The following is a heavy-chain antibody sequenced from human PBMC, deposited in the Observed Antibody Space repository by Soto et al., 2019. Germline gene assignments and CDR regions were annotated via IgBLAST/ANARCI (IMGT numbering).Heavy chain of an antibody. V-gene: IGHV3-30*18. Sequence: QVQLVESGGGVVQPGRSLRLSCAASGFTFSTYGMNWVRQAPGKGLEWVALISHDGSDKYYADSVKGRFTISRDNSKNTLFLQMNSLRPEDTAVYYCAKWGLNWGHGTMVTVSS. J-gene: IGHJ3*01. CDR1: GFTFSTYG. D-gene: IGHD3-16*01. CDR3: AKWGLN. CDR2: ISHDGSDK.